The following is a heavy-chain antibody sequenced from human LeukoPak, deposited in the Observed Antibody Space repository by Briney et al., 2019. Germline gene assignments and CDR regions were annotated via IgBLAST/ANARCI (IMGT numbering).Heavy chain of an antibody. J-gene: IGHJ3*02. V-gene: IGHV4-59*01. Sequence: PSETLSLTCTVSGGSISSYYWSWIRQPPGKGLEWIGYIYYSGSTNYNPSPKSRVTISVDTSKNQFSLKLSSVTAADTAVYYCARVGWNDAFDIWGQGTMVTVSS. D-gene: IGHD1-1*01. CDR2: IYYSGST. CDR3: ARVGWNDAFDI. CDR1: GGSISSYY.